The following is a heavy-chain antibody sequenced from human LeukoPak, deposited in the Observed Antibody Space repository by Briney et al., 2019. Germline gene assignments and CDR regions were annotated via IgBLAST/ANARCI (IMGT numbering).Heavy chain of an antibody. V-gene: IGHV4-39*01. Sequence: PSETLSLTCTVSGGSISSSSYYWGWIRQPPGKRLEWIGSIYYSGSTYYNPSLKSRVTISVDTSKNQFSLKLSSVTAADTAVYYCARHLAAAGLAFDAFQVWGQGTMVTVSS. D-gene: IGHD6-13*01. CDR1: GGSISSSSYY. J-gene: IGHJ3*01. CDR2: IYYSGST. CDR3: ARHLAAAGLAFDAFQV.